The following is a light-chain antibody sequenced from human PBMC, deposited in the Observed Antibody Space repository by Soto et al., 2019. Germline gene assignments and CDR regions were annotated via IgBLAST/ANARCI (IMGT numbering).Light chain of an antibody. CDR2: GAS. J-gene: IGKJ2*01. CDR3: QQYNNLPYT. Sequence: EIVMTQSPATLSVSPGERATLSCRASQSVSSNFAWYQQKPGQAPRLLIYGASTRATGIPARFSGSGSGTEFTLTISSLQSEDFAVYYCQQYNNLPYTFRQGTKLEIK. CDR1: QSVSSN. V-gene: IGKV3-15*01.